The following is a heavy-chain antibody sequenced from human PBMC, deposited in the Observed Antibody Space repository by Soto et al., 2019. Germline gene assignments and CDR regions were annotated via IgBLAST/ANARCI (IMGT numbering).Heavy chain of an antibody. Sequence: PSETLSLTCTVSGGSISSGDYSWSWIRQPPGKGLEWIAYTYYRGNTYYTPSLKSRVTISLDTCKKQFSLVLSSVTAADTAVYYCAPVPRAREPILYFDTSGQGTLVSVS. CDR1: GGSISSGDYS. D-gene: IGHD1-1*01. V-gene: IGHV4-30-4*01. CDR3: APVPRAREPILYFDT. CDR2: TYYRGNT. J-gene: IGHJ5*02.